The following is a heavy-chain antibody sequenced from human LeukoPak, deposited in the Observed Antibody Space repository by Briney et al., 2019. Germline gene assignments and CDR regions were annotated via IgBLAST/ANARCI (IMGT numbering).Heavy chain of an antibody. CDR2: MNPNSGNT. CDR1: GYTFTSYD. Sequence: ASVKVSCKASGYTFTSYDSNWVRQATGQGLEWMGWMNPNSGNTGYAQKFQGRVTITRNTSISTAYMELSSLRSEDTAVYYCARVLMKPTGKWLRYQHYYYMDVWGKGTTVTVSS. J-gene: IGHJ6*03. V-gene: IGHV1-8*03. D-gene: IGHD5-12*01. CDR3: ARVLMKPTGKWLRYQHYYYMDV.